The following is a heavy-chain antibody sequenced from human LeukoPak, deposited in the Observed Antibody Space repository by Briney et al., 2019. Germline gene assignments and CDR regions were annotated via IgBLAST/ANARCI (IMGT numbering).Heavy chain of an antibody. J-gene: IGHJ6*02. V-gene: IGHV3-7*04. CDR1: GFTISNYW. CDR2: IKQDGSEK. Sequence: GGSLRLSCAASGFTISNYWMNWVRQAPGKGLEWVANIKQDGSEKKYVDSVKGRFSISRDNAKNSLYLQIYSLRVEDTAGYYCARWYGGSGSWVLDVWGQGTTVTVSS. CDR3: ARWYGGSGSWVLDV. D-gene: IGHD3-10*01.